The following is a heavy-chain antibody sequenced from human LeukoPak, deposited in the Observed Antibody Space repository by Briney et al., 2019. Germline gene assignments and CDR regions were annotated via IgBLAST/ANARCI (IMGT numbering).Heavy chain of an antibody. CDR3: AKTVRGYSYGYPLDY. CDR1: GFTFSSYS. Sequence: PGGSLRLSCAASGFTFSSYSMNWVRQAPGKGLEWVSYISSSSSYIYYTDSVKGRFTISRDNAKNSLYLQMNSLRAEDTALYYCAKTVRGYSYGYPLDYWGQGTLVTVSS. V-gene: IGHV3-21*04. D-gene: IGHD5-18*01. CDR2: ISSSSSYI. J-gene: IGHJ4*02.